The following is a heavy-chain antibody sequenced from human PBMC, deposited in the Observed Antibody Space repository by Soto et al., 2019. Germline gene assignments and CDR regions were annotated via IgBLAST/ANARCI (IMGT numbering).Heavy chain of an antibody. CDR3: ARRATTSAGYFDI. CDR1: GFTFSNYW. V-gene: IGHV3-7*01. CDR2: IKQDGSEK. D-gene: IGHD1-26*01. J-gene: IGHJ2*01. Sequence: GGSLRLSCAASGFTFSNYWMSWVRQAPGKGLEWVANIKQDGSEKNYKDSAKGRLTISRDNAKNSLSLQMNSLRAEDTAVYYCARRATTSAGYFDIWGRGTLVTVSS.